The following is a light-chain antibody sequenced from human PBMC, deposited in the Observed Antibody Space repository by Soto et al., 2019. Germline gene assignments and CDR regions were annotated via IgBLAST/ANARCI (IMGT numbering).Light chain of an antibody. CDR3: QQYGSSSTWT. V-gene: IGKV3-20*01. CDR2: GAS. J-gene: IGKJ1*01. CDR1: QSVSSNY. Sequence: IVLTQSPGTLSLSPGERAILSCRASQSVSSNYLGWYQQRPGQAPRLLLYGASNRATGIPDRFSGSGSETDFTLTISRLEPEDFAVYYCQQYGSSSTWTFGQGTKVDIK.